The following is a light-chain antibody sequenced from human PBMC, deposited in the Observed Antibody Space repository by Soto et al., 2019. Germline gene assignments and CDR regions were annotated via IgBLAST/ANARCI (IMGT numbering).Light chain of an antibody. J-gene: IGKJ1*01. CDR3: QQYRDLPRT. CDR2: NSS. CDR1: QSVRSNY. V-gene: IGKV3-20*01. Sequence: EIVLTQSPGTLSLSPGERATLSCRASQSVRSNYLAWYQQKPGQAPRLLIYNSSTRATGIPDRFSGSGSGKDFTLTISRLEPEDFALYYCQQYRDLPRTFGQGTQVEIK.